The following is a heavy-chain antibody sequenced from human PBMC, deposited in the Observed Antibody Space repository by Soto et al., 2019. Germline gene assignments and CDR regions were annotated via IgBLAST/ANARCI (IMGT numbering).Heavy chain of an antibody. Sequence: GGSLRLSCAASGFTFSSYSMNWVRQAPGKGLEWVSSISSSSGDIYYADSVKGRFTISRDNAKNSLYLQMNSLRAEDTAVYHCARDREFMVTIIDYWGQGTLVTVSS. V-gene: IGHV3-21*01. CDR1: GFTFSSYS. CDR2: ISSSSGDI. J-gene: IGHJ4*02. D-gene: IGHD2-21*02. CDR3: ARDREFMVTIIDY.